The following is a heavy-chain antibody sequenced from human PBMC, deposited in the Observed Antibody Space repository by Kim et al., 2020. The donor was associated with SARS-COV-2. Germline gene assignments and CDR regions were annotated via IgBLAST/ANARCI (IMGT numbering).Heavy chain of an antibody. CDR1: GFTFNKYY. CDR3: GRWGGGLDL. J-gene: IGHJ5*02. V-gene: IGHV3-7*03. Sequence: GGSLRLSCEASGFTFNKYYMGWVRQAPGKGLEWVARINQDGFRTYYVDSLRGRFTISRDNAKSSVNLQMNSLRAEDTALYYCGRWGGGLDLWGQGTLVTVSS. CDR2: INQDGFRT. D-gene: IGHD3-16*01.